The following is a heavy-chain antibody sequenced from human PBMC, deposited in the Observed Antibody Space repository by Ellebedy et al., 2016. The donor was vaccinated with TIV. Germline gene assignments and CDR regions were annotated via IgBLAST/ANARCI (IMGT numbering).Heavy chain of an antibody. Sequence: GGSLRLXXAASGFTFSDYYMSWIRQAPGKGLEWVSYISSSGSTIYYADSVKGRFTISRDNAKNSLYLQMNSLRAEDTAVYYCARTVRFLDRYYYYYYMDVWGKGTTVTVSS. J-gene: IGHJ6*03. CDR3: ARTVRFLDRYYYYYYMDV. D-gene: IGHD3-3*01. V-gene: IGHV3-11*01. CDR2: ISSSGSTI. CDR1: GFTFSDYY.